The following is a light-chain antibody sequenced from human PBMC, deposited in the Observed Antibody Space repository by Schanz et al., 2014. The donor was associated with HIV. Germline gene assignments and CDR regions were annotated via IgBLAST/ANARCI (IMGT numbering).Light chain of an antibody. J-gene: IGLJ2*01. V-gene: IGLV2-14*01. CDR3: SSYTSRSTLV. CDR1: SSDVGGYNY. CDR2: EVS. Sequence: QSALTQPPSASGSPGQSVTISCTGTSSDVGGYNYVSWYQQHPGKAPKLMIYEVSKRPSGVSNRFSGSKSGNTASLTISGLQAEDEADYYCSSYTSRSTLVFGGGTKLTVL.